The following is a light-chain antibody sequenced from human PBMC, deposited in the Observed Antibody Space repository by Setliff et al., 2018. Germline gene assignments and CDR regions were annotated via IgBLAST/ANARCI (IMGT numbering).Light chain of an antibody. CDR3: SSYTTSGTYV. Sequence: QSALPQPASVSGSPGQWITISCSGTSSDVGGYNXXXXXXXXXXXXXXXXXXXVTXXXXGISNRFSGSKSGNTASLTISGLQAEDDADYYCSSYTTSGTYVFGTGTRSPS. CDR2: XVT. CDR1: SSDVGGYNX. J-gene: IGLJ1*01. V-gene: IGLV2-14*03.